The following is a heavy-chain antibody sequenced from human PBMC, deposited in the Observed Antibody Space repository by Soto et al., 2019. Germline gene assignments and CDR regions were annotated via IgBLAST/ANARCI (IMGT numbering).Heavy chain of an antibody. D-gene: IGHD2-2*02. Sequence: GGSLRLSCAASGFTVSSKYMSWVRQAPGKGLEWVSLIQSGGPTYYVDSVKGRFTISRDNAKNSLYLQMNSLRAEDTAVYYCARDAESRPAAIYYMDVWGKGTTVTVSS. CDR2: IQSGGPT. CDR3: ARDAESRPAAIYYMDV. CDR1: GFTVSSKY. V-gene: IGHV3-66*01. J-gene: IGHJ6*03.